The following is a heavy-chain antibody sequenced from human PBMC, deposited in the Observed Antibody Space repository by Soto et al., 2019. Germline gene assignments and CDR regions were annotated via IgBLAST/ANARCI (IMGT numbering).Heavy chain of an antibody. J-gene: IGHJ3*02. D-gene: IGHD1-26*01. CDR1: GASTSSPTYY. CDR3: ARVELGGLVNALDI. Sequence: QVQLQQSGPGLVKPSQTLSLTCIVSGASTSSPTYYWSWIRQHPGKGLEWIGYIYFSGSTFYNESLKSRVTISVDTSKNQFSLKLSSVTAADTAVYYCARVELGGLVNALDIWGQGTMVTVSS. V-gene: IGHV4-31*03. CDR2: IYFSGST.